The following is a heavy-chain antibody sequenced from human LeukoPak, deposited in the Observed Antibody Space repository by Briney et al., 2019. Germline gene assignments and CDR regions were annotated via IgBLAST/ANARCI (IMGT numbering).Heavy chain of an antibody. J-gene: IGHJ4*02. Sequence: GGSLRLSCAASGFTFSDYGMHWARQAPGKGLEWVAIISYDGSNKYYTDSVKGRFTISRDNSKNTLDLQMNSLRAEDTAVYYCAAKGNGYTGIYVFAHWGQGTLVTVSS. D-gene: IGHD1-26*01. V-gene: IGHV3-30*03. CDR3: AAKGNGYTGIYVFAH. CDR1: GFTFSDYG. CDR2: ISYDGSNK.